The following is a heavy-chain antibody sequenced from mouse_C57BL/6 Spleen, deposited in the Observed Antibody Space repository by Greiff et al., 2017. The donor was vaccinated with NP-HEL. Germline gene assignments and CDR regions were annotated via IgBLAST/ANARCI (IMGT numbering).Heavy chain of an antibody. CDR2: INPSTGGT. Sequence: VQLQHSGPELVKPGASVKISCKASGYSFTGYYMNWVKQSPEKSLEWIGEINPSTGGTTYNQKFKAKATLTVDKSSSTAYMQLKSLTSEDSAVYYCARSGGSSYGWFAYWGQGTLVTVSA. V-gene: IGHV1-42*01. D-gene: IGHD1-1*01. CDR1: GYSFTGYY. CDR3: ARSGGSSYGWFAY. J-gene: IGHJ3*01.